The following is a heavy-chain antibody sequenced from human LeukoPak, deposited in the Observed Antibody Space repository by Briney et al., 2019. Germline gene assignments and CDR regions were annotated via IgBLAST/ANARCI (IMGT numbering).Heavy chain of an antibody. D-gene: IGHD6-19*01. J-gene: IGHJ4*02. V-gene: IGHV1-18*01. CDR3: ALSGTRYNSAWCRI. CDR2: ISTYSANA. Sequence: VASVKVSCKASGYLFISRGLTWVRQAPGQGLEWMGWISTYSANATYAQNFQGRVTMTTDTSTETAYLELSSLRSDDTAVYYCALSGTRYNSAWCRIWGQGTLVTVSS. CDR1: GYLFISRG.